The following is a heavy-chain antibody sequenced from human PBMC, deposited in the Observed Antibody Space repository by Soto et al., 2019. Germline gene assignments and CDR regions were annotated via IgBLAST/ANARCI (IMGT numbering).Heavy chain of an antibody. D-gene: IGHD1-26*01. V-gene: IGHV1-69*13. Sequence: SVKVSCKASGGTFSSYAISWVRLAPGQGLEWMGGIIPIFGTANYAQKFQGRVTITADESTSTAYMELSSLRSEDTAVYYCARRGSYYPSPLDYYYGMDVWGQGTTVTVSS. CDR2: IIPIFGTA. CDR3: ARRGSYYPSPLDYYYGMDV. J-gene: IGHJ6*02. CDR1: GGTFSSYA.